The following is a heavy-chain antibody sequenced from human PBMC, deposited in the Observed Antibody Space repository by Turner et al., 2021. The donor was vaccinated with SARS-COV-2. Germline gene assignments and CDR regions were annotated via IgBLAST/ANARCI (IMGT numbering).Heavy chain of an antibody. CDR3: ARDLMEVGGMDV. D-gene: IGHD3-3*01. V-gene: IGHV3-53*01. J-gene: IGHJ6*02. Sequence: EVQLVESGGGLLQPGGSLRPPCAASGFTVSSNYMSWVRQAPGKGLEWVSVIYSGGSTYYADSVKGRFTISRDNSKNTLYLQMNSLRAEDTAVYYCARDLMEVGGMDVWGQGTTVTVSS. CDR1: GFTVSSNY. CDR2: IYSGGST.